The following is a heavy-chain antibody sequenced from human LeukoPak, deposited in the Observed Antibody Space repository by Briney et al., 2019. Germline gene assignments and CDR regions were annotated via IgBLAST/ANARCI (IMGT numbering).Heavy chain of an antibody. V-gene: IGHV3-48*03. J-gene: IGHJ4*02. CDR2: ISSSGSTI. CDR1: GFTFSSYE. D-gene: IGHD1-26*01. CDR3: ARDDLSGSYYDY. Sequence: PGGSLRLSCAASGFTFSSYEMNWVRQAPGKGLEWVSYISSSGSTIYYADSVKGRFTISRDDAKNSLYLQMNSLRAEDTAVCYCARDDLSGSYYDYWGQGTLVTVSS.